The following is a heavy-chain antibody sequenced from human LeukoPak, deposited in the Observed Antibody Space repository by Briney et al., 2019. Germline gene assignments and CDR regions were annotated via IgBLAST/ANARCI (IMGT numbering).Heavy chain of an antibody. Sequence: SQTLSLTCTVSGGSISSGDYYWSWIHPPPGECLGWLGYIYYSGSTYSKPSLKSRVTISVDTSKNQFSLKLSSLTAADTAVYYCARAPAATVTGAFDIWGQGTMVTVSS. V-gene: IGHV4-30-4*01. CDR3: ARAPAATVTGAFDI. J-gene: IGHJ3*02. CDR2: IYYSGST. D-gene: IGHD4-17*01. CDR1: GGSISSGDYY.